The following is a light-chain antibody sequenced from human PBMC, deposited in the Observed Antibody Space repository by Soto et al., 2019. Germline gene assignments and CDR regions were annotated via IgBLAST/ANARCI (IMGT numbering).Light chain of an antibody. CDR1: QSVSSSY. Sequence: ENLLTQSPGTLSLSPGEGATLSCRASQSVSSSYLAWYQQKPGQAPRLLIYGATSRATGIPDRFSGSGSGTDFTLTISRLEPEDFAVYFCQQYGSSPLTFGGGTKVDIK. V-gene: IGKV3-20*01. J-gene: IGKJ4*01. CDR2: GAT. CDR3: QQYGSSPLT.